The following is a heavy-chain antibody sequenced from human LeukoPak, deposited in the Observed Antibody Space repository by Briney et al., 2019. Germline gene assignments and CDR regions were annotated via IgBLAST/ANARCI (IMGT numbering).Heavy chain of an antibody. J-gene: IGHJ3*02. V-gene: IGHV4-34*01. CDR3: AIPVGDGYNYRGDDAFDI. Sequence: SETLSLTCAVYGGSFSGYYWSWIRQPPGKGLEWIGEINHSGSTNYNPSLKSRVTISVDTSKNQFSLKLSSVTAADTAVYYCAIPVGDGYNYRGDDAFDIWGQGTMVTVSS. D-gene: IGHD5-24*01. CDR2: INHSGST. CDR1: GGSFSGYY.